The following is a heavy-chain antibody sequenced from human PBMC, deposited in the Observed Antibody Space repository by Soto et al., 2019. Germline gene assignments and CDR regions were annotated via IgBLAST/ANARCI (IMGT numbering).Heavy chain of an antibody. CDR2: ISGSGGST. Sequence: EVQLLESGGGLVQPGGSLRLSCAASGFTFSSYAMSWVRQAPGKGLEWVSAISGSGGSTYYADSVKGRFTISRDNSKNTLFLQMNSQRAEDTALNYCAKDSGYDYGDYGGVHHGDWFDPWGQGTLVTLSS. CDR3: AKDSGYDYGDYGGVHHGDWFDP. CDR1: GFTFSSYA. D-gene: IGHD4-17*01. V-gene: IGHV3-23*01. J-gene: IGHJ5*02.